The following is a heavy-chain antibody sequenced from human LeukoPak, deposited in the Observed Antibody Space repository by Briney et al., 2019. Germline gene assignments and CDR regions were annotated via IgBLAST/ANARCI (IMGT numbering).Heavy chain of an antibody. V-gene: IGHV1-18*01. D-gene: IGHD3-16*02. J-gene: IGHJ4*02. CDR1: GYTFTIYG. CDR2: ISAYNGNT. Sequence: GASVKVSCXASGYTFTIYGISWVRQAPGQGLEWMGWISAYNGNTNYAQKLQGRVTMTTDTSTSTAYMELRSLRSDDTAVYYCARDPYTYYDYVWGSYRYDYWGQGTLVTVSS. CDR3: ARDPYTYYDYVWGSYRYDY.